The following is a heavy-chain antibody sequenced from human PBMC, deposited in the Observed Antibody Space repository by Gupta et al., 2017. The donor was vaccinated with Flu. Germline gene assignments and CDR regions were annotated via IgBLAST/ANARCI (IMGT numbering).Heavy chain of an antibody. CDR2: KSDESSA. V-gene: IGHV3-74*01. J-gene: IGHJ5*02. D-gene: IGHD2-15*01. Sequence: KSDESSASYADSVKGRFTISRDTAKNTLYLHMNSLSAEDTAVYYCARDGAGDCSGGSCYSWFDPWGQGTLVTVSS. CDR3: ARDGAGDCSGGSCYSWFDP.